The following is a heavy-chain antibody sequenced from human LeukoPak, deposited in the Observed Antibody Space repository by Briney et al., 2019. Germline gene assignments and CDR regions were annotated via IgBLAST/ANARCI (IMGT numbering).Heavy chain of an antibody. V-gene: IGHV3-9*01. CDR2: ISWDSGSI. CDR1: GFTFDDYA. J-gene: IGHJ4*02. D-gene: IGHD6-6*01. CDR3: AKDRLAIAARPEDY. Sequence: PGRSLRLSCAASGFTFDDYAMHWVRQAPGKGLEWVSGISWDSGSIGYADSVKGRFTISRDNSKNTLYLQMNSLRAEDTAVYYCAKDRLAIAARPEDYWGQGTLVTVSS.